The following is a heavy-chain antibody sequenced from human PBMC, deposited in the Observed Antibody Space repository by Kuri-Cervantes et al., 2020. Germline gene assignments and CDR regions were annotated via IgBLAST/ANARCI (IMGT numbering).Heavy chain of an antibody. V-gene: IGHV3-21*01. CDR1: GFTFSTYW. J-gene: IGHJ4*02. D-gene: IGHD2-15*01. CDR3: ARGYCSGGSCYSAD. CDR2: ISSSSSYI. Sequence: GGSLRLSCATSGFTFSTYWMHWVRQVPGKGLEWVSSISSSSSYIYYADSVKGRFTISRDNAKNSLYLQMNSLRAEDTAVYYCARGYCSGGSCYSADWGQGTLVTVSS.